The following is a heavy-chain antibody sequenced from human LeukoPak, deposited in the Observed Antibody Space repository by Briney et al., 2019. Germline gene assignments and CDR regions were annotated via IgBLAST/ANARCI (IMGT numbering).Heavy chain of an antibody. CDR2: INPNGGST. D-gene: IGHD6-19*01. Sequence: ASVKVSCKASGYTFTSYYMHWVRQAPGQGLEWMGIINPNGGSTSYAQKFQGRVTMTRDTSTSTVYMELSSLRSEDTAVYYCASAPPIYSSGWYFDYWGQGTLVTVSS. CDR1: GYTFTSYY. V-gene: IGHV1-46*01. CDR3: ASAPPIYSSGWYFDY. J-gene: IGHJ4*02.